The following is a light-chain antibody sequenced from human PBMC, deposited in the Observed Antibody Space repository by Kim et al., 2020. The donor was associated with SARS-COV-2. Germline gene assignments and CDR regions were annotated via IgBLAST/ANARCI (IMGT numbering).Light chain of an antibody. J-gene: IGKJ1*01. Sequence: EIVMTQSPATLSVSPGERATLSCRASQSVSSNLAWYQQKLGQAPRLLIYGASTRATGIPARFSGSGSGTEFTLTISSLQSEDFAVYSCQQYNNGPRTFGQGTTVDIK. V-gene: IGKV3-15*01. CDR2: GAS. CDR1: QSVSSN. CDR3: QQYNNGPRT.